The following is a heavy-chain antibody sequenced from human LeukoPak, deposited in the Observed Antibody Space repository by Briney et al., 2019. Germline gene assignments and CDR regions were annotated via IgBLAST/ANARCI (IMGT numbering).Heavy chain of an antibody. CDR2: IFYSGST. V-gene: IGHV4-39*07. CDR1: GGSISTSSYY. CDR3: AVGVGYMDV. J-gene: IGHJ6*03. Sequence: SETLSLTCTVSGGSISTSSYYWGWVRQPPGKGLEWIGNIFYSGSTYYSPSLKSRVTISLDTSRNQFSLKLNSVTAADTAVYYCAVGVGYMDVWGKGTTVTISS. D-gene: IGHD2-15*01.